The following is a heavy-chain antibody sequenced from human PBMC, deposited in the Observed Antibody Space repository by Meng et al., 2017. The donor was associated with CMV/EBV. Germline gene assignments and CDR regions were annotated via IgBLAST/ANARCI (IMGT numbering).Heavy chain of an antibody. CDR3: ARVVIVPITDYFDY. CDR2: IYSDGST. CDR1: GLNVGTNY. V-gene: IGHV3-53*01. D-gene: IGHD2/OR15-2a*01. Sequence: AASGLNVGTNYMSWVRQAPGKEPEWVSIIYSDGSTYYADSVKGRFTISRDNARNTLYLQMSSLRVDDTAVYYCARVVIVPITDYFDYWGQGTLVTVSS. J-gene: IGHJ4*02.